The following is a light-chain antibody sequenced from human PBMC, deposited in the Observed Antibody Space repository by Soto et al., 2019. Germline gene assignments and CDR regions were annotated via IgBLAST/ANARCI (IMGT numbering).Light chain of an antibody. CDR3: QQYDMEPPYS. CDR1: QNSHGN. J-gene: IGKJ1*01. CDR2: DSS. V-gene: IGKV3-15*01. Sequence: EVLMTQSPASLSASPLERVTLSCRASQNSHGNSAWYQQRPGQAPWPRILDSSIRATDIRPRFSGGGPGRESTVTIRSQLSGDFAIYFCQQYDMEPPYSFGQGTKGDIK.